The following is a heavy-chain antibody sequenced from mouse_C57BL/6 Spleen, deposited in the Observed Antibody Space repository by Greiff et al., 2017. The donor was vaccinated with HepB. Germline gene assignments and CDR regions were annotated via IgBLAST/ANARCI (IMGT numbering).Heavy chain of an antibody. CDR2: IRSGSSTI. J-gene: IGHJ1*03. CDR3: ARPPLYYGSSYVDWYFDV. V-gene: IGHV5-17*01. D-gene: IGHD1-1*01. Sequence: EASGFTFSDYGMHWVRQAPEKGLEWVAYIRSGSSTIYYADTVKGRFTISRDNAKNTLFLQMTSLRSEDTAMYYCARPPLYYGSSYVDWYFDVWGTGTTVTVSS. CDR1: GFTFSDYG.